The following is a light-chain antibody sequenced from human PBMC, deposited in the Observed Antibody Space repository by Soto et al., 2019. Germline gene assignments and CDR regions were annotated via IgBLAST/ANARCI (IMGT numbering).Light chain of an antibody. V-gene: IGKV3-15*01. CDR2: GTS. J-gene: IGKJ1*01. Sequence: EIVMTQSPATLSVSPGERATLSCRASQSVSSNLAWYQQKPGQAPRLLIHGTSTRATGIPARFSGSGSGTEFTLTISSLQSEDSAVYYCQQYNYWRTFGQGTKVEIK. CDR3: QQYNYWRT. CDR1: QSVSSN.